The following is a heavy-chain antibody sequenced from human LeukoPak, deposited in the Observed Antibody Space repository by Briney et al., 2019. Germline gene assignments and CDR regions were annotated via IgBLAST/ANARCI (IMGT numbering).Heavy chain of an antibody. J-gene: IGHJ4*02. CDR1: GFTFSSYA. Sequence: GGSLRLSCAASGFTFSSYAMSWVRQAPGKGLEWVSYISSSSTYTSYADSVKGRFTISSDNAKNSLYLQMNSLRAEDTAVYYCATSIHGDNPYYFDYWGQGTLVTVSS. CDR3: ATSIHGDNPYYFDY. CDR2: ISSSSTYT. D-gene: IGHD4-23*01. V-gene: IGHV3-11*03.